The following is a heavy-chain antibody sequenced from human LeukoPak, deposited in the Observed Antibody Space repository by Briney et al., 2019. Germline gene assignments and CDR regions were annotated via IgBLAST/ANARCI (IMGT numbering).Heavy chain of an antibody. V-gene: IGHV4-31*03. CDR1: GGSISSGGYY. J-gene: IGHJ5*02. D-gene: IGHD3-22*01. CDR3: ARGSYDSSGPNWFDP. Sequence: PSQTLSLTCTVSGGSISSGGYYWSWIRQHPGKGLEWIGYIYYSGSTYYNPSLKSRVTISVDTSKNQFSLKLSSVTAADTAVYYCARGSYDSSGPNWFDPWGQGTLVTVSS. CDR2: IYYSGST.